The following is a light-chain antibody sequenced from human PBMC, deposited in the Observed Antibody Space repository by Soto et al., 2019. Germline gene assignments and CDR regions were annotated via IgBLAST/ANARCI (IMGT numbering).Light chain of an antibody. CDR1: SSNIGINT. V-gene: IGLV1-44*01. J-gene: IGLJ7*01. CDR3: ATWDDDLNAAV. Sequence: QSVLTQPPSASGTPGQRVTISCSGGSSNIGINTVNWYQQLPGTAPKVLIYTDNQRPSGVPDRFSGSKSGTSASLAISGLQSDDEADYYCATWDDDLNAAVFGGGTQLTVL. CDR2: TDN.